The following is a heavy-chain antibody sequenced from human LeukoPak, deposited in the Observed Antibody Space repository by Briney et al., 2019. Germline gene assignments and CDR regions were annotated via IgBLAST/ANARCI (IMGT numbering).Heavy chain of an antibody. CDR3: ARDLHYYVAMDV. J-gene: IGHJ6*02. CDR2: ISSSSSTI. D-gene: IGHD3-10*02. Sequence: LSLTCTVSGDSISSSTYYWGWIRQPPGKGLEWVSYISSSSSTIYYADSVKGRFTISRDNAKNSLYLQMSSLRAEDTALYYCARDLHYYVAMDVWGQGTTVTVSS. CDR1: GDSISSSTYY. V-gene: IGHV3-11*01.